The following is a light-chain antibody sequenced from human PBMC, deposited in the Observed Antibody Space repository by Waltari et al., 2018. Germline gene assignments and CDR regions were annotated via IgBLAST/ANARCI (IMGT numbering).Light chain of an antibody. CDR2: EVI. CDR1: TSDVGNYDL. CDR3: CSYAGLGTYV. V-gene: IGLV2-23*02. J-gene: IGLJ1*01. Sequence: QSALTQPASVSGTPGQSLTISCTGTTSDVGNYDLVSWYQQHPGKAPKLLICEVIKRPSGVSRRVCGSKSGNTASLTISGLQAEDEADYYCCSYAGLGTYVFGSGTKVTVL.